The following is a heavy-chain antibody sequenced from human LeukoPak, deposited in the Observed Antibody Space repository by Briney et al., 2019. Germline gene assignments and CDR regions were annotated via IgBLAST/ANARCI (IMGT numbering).Heavy chain of an antibody. CDR3: AKGSGSSCYSPRDY. CDR1: GLTFRNYA. Sequence: GGSLRLPCAASGLTFRNYAMSWVRQAPGKGLEWVSVICANDGNTYYADAVKGRFTISRDNSKDTLYLQMDSLRAEDTAVYYCAKGSGSSCYSPRDYWGQGILVTVSS. D-gene: IGHD2-15*01. V-gene: IGHV3-23*01. J-gene: IGHJ4*02. CDR2: ICANDGNT.